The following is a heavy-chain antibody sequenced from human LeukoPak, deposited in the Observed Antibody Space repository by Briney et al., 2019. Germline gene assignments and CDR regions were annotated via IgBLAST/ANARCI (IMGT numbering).Heavy chain of an antibody. Sequence: GSLRLSCAASGFTFDEYGMSWVRQTPGKGLEWVSGIDWNGGSTGYADSVKGRFTISRNNAKNSLYLQMNSLRADDTALYYCARRAMIVVATPAVDYWGQGTLVTVSS. CDR1: GFTFDEYG. J-gene: IGHJ4*02. D-gene: IGHD3-22*01. V-gene: IGHV3-20*04. CDR2: IDWNGGST. CDR3: ARRAMIVVATPAVDY.